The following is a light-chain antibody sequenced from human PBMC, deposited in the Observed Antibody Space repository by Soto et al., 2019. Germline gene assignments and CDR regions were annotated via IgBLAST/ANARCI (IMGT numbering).Light chain of an antibody. Sequence: EIGMTQSPATLSVSPGEGATLSCKASQSVSSKVAWYQQKPGQAPRLLIYGASIRATAIPGRFSGSGSGTDFTLTISSLQSEDLAVYYCQQYNSWPLTFGGGTKVEIK. CDR3: QQYNSWPLT. CDR2: GAS. J-gene: IGKJ4*01. V-gene: IGKV3-15*01. CDR1: QSVSSK.